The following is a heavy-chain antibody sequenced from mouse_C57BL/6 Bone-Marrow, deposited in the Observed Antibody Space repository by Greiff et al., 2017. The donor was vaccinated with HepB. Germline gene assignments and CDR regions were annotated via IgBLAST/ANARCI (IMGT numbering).Heavy chain of an antibody. V-gene: IGHV1-61*01. Sequence: VQLQQPGAELVRPGSSVKLSCKASGYTFTSYWMDWVKQRPGQGLEWIGNIYPSDSETHYNQKFKDKATLTVDKSSSSAYMQLSSLTSEDSAVYYCATHRDGSSYWYFDVWGTGTTVTVSS. CDR2: IYPSDSET. D-gene: IGHD1-1*01. J-gene: IGHJ1*03. CDR3: ATHRDGSSYWYFDV. CDR1: GYTFTSYW.